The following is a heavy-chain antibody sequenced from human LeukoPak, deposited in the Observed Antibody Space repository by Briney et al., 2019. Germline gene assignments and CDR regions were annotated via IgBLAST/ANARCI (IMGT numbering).Heavy chain of an antibody. J-gene: IGHJ4*02. V-gene: IGHV3-33*01. CDR3: ARDRGYTYGHPLDY. Sequence: GGSLRLSCSASGFTFSTYVMHWVRQAPGKGLEWVALTWHDGSNKYYGDSVKDRFTISRDNSKNTLYLQMDSLRAEDTAVYYCARDRGYTYGHPLDYWGQGTLVTVSS. D-gene: IGHD5-18*01. CDR2: TWHDGSNK. CDR1: GFTFSTYV.